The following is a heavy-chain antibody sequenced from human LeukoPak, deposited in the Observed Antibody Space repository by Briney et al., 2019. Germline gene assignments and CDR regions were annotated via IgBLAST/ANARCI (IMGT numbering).Heavy chain of an antibody. J-gene: IGHJ5*02. CDR3: ARGAHHHDSSGYRFEP. CDR2: IDSSGST. Sequence: SETLSLTCTVSGGSISSYYWSWIRQPAGKGLEWIGRIDSSGSTNYNPSLKSRVTLSVDTSKNQFSLKLSSVTAADTAVYYCARGAHHHDSSGYRFEPWGQGTLVTVSS. CDR1: GGSISSYY. D-gene: IGHD3-22*01. V-gene: IGHV4-4*07.